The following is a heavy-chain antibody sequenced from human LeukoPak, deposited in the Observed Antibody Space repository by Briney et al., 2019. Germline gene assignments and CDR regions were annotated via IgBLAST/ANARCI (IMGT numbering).Heavy chain of an antibody. Sequence: ASVKVSCKASGYTFTSYDINWVRQATGQGLEWMGWMNPNSGNTGYAQKFQGRVTITRNTSISTAYMELSSLRSEDTAVYYCASLSGSYRSSGLNYWGQGTLVTVSS. CDR2: MNPNSGNT. J-gene: IGHJ4*02. V-gene: IGHV1-8*03. CDR3: ASLSGSYRSSGLNY. CDR1: GYTFTSYD. D-gene: IGHD1-26*01.